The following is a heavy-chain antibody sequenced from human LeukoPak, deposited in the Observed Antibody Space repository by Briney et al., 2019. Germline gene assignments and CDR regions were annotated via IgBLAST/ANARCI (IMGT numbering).Heavy chain of an antibody. V-gene: IGHV1-2*02. CDR2: INPNSGGT. J-gene: IGHJ6*02. Sequence: ASVKVSCKASGYTFTGYYMHWVRQAPGQGLEWMGWINPNSGGTNYAQKFQGRVTMTRDTSISTAYMELGRLRSDDTAVYYCARDTPDYYYGMDVWGQGTTVTVSS. CDR3: ARDTPDYYYGMDV. CDR1: GYTFTGYY.